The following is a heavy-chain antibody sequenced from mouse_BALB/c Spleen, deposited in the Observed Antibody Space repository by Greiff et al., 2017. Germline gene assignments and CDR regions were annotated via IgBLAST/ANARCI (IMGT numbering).Heavy chain of an antibody. D-gene: IGHD1-2*01. CDR1: GFTFSDYY. CDR2: ISDGGSYT. J-gene: IGHJ3*01. CDR3: ARGITSFAY. Sequence: EVQGVESGGGLVKPGGSLKLSCAASGFTFSDYYMYWVRQTPEKRLEWVATISDGGSYTYYPDSVKGRFTISRDNAKNNLYLQMSSLKSEDTAMYYCARGITSFAYWGQGTLVTVSA. V-gene: IGHV5-4*02.